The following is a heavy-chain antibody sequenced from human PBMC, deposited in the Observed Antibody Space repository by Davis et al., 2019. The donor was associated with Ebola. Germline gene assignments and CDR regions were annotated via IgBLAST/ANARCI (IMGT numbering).Heavy chain of an antibody. Sequence: SETLSLTCAVYGGSFSGYYWSWIRQPPGKGLEWIGEINHSGSTYYNPSLKSRVTISVDTSKNQFSLKLSSVTAADTAVYYCAARTTGIGRYWGQGTLVTVSS. CDR3: AARTTGIGRY. CDR2: INHSGST. J-gene: IGHJ4*02. D-gene: IGHD6-13*01. CDR1: GGSFSGYY. V-gene: IGHV4-34*01.